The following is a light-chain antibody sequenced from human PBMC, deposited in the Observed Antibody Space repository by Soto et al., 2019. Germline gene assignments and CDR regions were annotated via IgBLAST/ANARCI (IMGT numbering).Light chain of an antibody. J-gene: IGLJ1*01. CDR3: AAWDDSLSGRV. CDR2: RNN. V-gene: IGLV1-47*01. CDR1: SSNIGSNY. Sequence: QSVLTQPPSASGTPGQRVTISCSGSSSNIGSNYVYWYQQLPGTAPKLLIYRNNQRPSGVPDRFSGSKSGTSASLAISGLRSEDEADYYCAAWDDSLSGRVFGTGTKSPS.